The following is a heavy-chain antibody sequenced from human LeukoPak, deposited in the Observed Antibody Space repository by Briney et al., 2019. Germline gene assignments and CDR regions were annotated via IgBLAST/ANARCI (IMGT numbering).Heavy chain of an antibody. CDR3: AKDTMTTLYYYMDV. Sequence: GGSLRLSCAASGFTFSSYGMSWVRQAPGKGLEWVSAISGSGGSTYYGDSVKGRFTISRDNSKNTLYLQMNSLRGEDTAVYYCAKDTMTTLYYYMDVWGKGTTVTVSS. CDR1: GFTFSSYG. J-gene: IGHJ6*03. D-gene: IGHD4-11*01. CDR2: ISGSGGST. V-gene: IGHV3-23*01.